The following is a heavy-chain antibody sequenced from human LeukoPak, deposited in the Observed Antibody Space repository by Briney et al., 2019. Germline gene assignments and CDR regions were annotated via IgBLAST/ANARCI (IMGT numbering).Heavy chain of an antibody. CDR1: GGSISSSSYY. CDR3: ATPPVPAVSLGDYYYMDV. V-gene: IGHV4-39*01. D-gene: IGHD2-2*01. CDR2: IYYSGST. Sequence: SETLSLTCTVSGGSISSSSYYWGWIRQPPGKGLEWIGSIYYSGSTYYNPSLKSRVTISVDTSKNQFSLKLSSVTAADTAVYYCATPPVPAVSLGDYYYMDVWGKGTTVTVSS. J-gene: IGHJ6*03.